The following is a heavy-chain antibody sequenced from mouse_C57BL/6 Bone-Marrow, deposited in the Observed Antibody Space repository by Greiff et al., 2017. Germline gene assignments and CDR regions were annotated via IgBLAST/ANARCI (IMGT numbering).Heavy chain of an antibody. CDR1: GFTFSDYG. CDR3: ARQALYYSNYLYWYFDV. V-gene: IGHV5-15*01. D-gene: IGHD2-5*01. CDR2: ISNLAYSI. Sequence: EVKLVESGGGLVQPGGSLKLSCAASGFTFSDYGMAWVRQAPRKGPEWVAFISNLAYSIYYADTVTGRFTISRGNAKNTLYLEMSSLRSEDTAMYYCARQALYYSNYLYWYFDVWGTGTTVTVSS. J-gene: IGHJ1*03.